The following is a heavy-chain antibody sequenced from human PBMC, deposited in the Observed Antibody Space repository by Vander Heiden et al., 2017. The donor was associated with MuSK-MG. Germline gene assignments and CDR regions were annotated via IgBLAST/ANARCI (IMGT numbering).Heavy chain of an antibody. CDR1: GCSISSSRYY. J-gene: IGHJ4*01. CDR2: IYYSGST. CDR3: ARDIPSGVGSLRFFDY. V-gene: IGHV4-39*07. D-gene: IGHD3-10*01. Sequence: QLQLQESGPGLVKPSATLSLTCTVSGCSISSSRYYWGWTRQPPGKGLEWIGSIYYSGSTYYNPSLNSRVTISVDTSKNQFSLQLSSVTAADPAVYYCARDIPSGVGSLRFFDYWVHGTLVTVYS.